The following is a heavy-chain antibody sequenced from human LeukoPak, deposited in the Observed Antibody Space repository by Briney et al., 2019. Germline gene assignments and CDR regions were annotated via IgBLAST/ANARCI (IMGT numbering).Heavy chain of an antibody. CDR3: ARASGSYYFDY. Sequence: GGSLRLSRAASGFTPRIYAMHWGCQAPGKGLEWVAVISYDGSNKFYADSVKGRFTISRDNSKNTLYLQMNSLRAEDTAVYYYARASGSYYFDYWGQGTQAAVCS. CDR2: ISYDGSNK. V-gene: IGHV3-30*04. CDR1: GFTPRIYA. D-gene: IGHD1-26*01. J-gene: IGHJ4*02.